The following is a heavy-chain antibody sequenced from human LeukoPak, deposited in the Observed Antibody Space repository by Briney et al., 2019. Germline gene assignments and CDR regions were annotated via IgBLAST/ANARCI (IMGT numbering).Heavy chain of an antibody. CDR2: ISYDGSNK. V-gene: IGHV3-30*04. CDR3: ARDRLAARPTAFDY. CDR1: GFTFSSYA. J-gene: IGHJ4*02. D-gene: IGHD6-6*01. Sequence: GGSLRLSCAASGFTFSSYAMHWVPQAPGKGLEWVAVISYDGSNKYYADSVKGRFTISRDNSKNTLYLQMNSLRAEDTAVYYCARDRLAARPTAFDYWGRGTLVTVSS.